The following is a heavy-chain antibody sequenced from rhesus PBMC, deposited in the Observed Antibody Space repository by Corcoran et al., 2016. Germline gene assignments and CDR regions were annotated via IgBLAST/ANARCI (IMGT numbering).Heavy chain of an antibody. D-gene: IGHD6-25*01. CDR3: AKDSGSLGFDV. V-gene: IGHV3S5*01. Sequence: EVQLVESGGGLVQPGGSLRLSCAASGFTFSRYGMSWVRQAPGKGLVWVSYISNGGGSKDYADSVKGRFTISRDNSKNTLSLQMNSLRAEDTAVYYCAKDSGSLGFDVWGPGVLVTVSS. CDR2: ISNGGGSK. J-gene: IGHJ5-1*01. CDR1: GFTFSRYG.